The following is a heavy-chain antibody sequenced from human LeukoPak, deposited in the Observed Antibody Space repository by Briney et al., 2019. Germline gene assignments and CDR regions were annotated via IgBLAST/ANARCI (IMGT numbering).Heavy chain of an antibody. CDR1: GFTFSSYS. V-gene: IGHV3-21*01. J-gene: IGHJ4*02. Sequence: GSLRLSCAAPGFTFSSYSMKWVRQAPGKGLEWVSSISSSSSYIYYADSVKGRFTISRDNAKNSLYLQMNSLRAEDTAVYYCARYYYDSSGYSYWGQGTLVTVSS. CDR3: ARYYYDSSGYSY. CDR2: ISSSSSYI. D-gene: IGHD3-22*01.